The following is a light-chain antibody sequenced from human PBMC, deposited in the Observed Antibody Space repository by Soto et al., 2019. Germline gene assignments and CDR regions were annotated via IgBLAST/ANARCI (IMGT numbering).Light chain of an antibody. J-gene: IGKJ5*01. Sequence: EIVMTQSPANLSASPGERATLSCRTSQSVSSDLAWYQQKPGQAPRLLIYGVSTRASGVSDRFSGSGSGTEFTLTISSLQSEDSAVYYCQQYNNWPPITFGQGKRLEIK. CDR2: GVS. CDR3: QQYNNWPPIT. CDR1: QSVSSD. V-gene: IGKV3-15*01.